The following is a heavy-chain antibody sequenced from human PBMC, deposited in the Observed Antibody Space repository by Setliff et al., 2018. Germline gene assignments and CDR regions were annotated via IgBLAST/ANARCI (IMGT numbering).Heavy chain of an antibody. CDR3: ARVPMLAAAGYYSYYYGMDV. V-gene: IGHV4-39*07. Sequence: ASETLSLTCTVSGGSISGRLYYWGWIRQPPGKGLEWIGTIYYSGSTYYNPSLKSRVTISVDTSKNQFSLKLSSVTAADTAVYYCARVPMLAAAGYYSYYYGMDVWGQGTTVTVS. J-gene: IGHJ6*02. CDR2: IYYSGST. D-gene: IGHD6-13*01. CDR1: GGSISGRLYY.